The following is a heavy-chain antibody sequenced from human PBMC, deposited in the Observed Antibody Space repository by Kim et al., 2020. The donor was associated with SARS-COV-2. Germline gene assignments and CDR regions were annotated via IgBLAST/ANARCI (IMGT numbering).Heavy chain of an antibody. D-gene: IGHD3-10*01. CDR3: ARGRWFGELLRDAFDI. Sequence: SETLSLTCAVYGGSFSGYYWSWIRQPPGKGLEWIGEINHSGSTNYNPSLKSRVTISVDTSKNQFSLKLSSVTAADTAVYYCARGRWFGELLRDAFDIWG. CDR2: INHSGST. V-gene: IGHV4-34*01. CDR1: GGSFSGYY. J-gene: IGHJ3*02.